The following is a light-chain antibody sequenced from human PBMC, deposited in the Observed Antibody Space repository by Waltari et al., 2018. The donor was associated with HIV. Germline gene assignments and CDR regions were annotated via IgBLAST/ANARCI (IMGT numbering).Light chain of an antibody. CDR3: SSYTSISTHV. J-gene: IGLJ1*01. CDR1: SSDVGGYNY. CDR2: EVS. V-gene: IGLV2-14*01. Sequence: QSALTQPASVSGSPGQSITISCTGTSSDVGGYNYVSWYQHHPGKAPKLMICEVSHRPSGVADRFSGSKSGNTASLTISGLQAEDEADYYCSSYTSISTHVFGTGTKVTVL.